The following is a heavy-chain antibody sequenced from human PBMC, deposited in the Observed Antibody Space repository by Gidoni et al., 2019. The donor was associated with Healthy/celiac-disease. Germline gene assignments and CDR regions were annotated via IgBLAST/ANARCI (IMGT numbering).Heavy chain of an antibody. V-gene: IGHV3-9*01. CDR2: ISWNRGSI. J-gene: IGHJ3*02. D-gene: IGHD3-16*01. CDR1: GSTFDDYA. CDR3: AKDIGGGWAFDI. Sequence: EVQLVESGGGLVQPGRSLRLSCAASGSTFDDYAMHCVRQAPGKGLEWVSGISWNRGSIGYADSVKGRFTIARDNAKNSLYLQMNSLRAEDTALYYCAKDIGGGWAFDIWGQGTMVTVSS.